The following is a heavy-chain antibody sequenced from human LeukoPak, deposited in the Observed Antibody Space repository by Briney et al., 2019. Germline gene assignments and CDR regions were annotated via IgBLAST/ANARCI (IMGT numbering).Heavy chain of an antibody. CDR3: VSRTGVY. V-gene: IGHV3-74*01. D-gene: IGHD1-14*01. CDR2: ISTEASNT. CDR1: RFTLSSEW. J-gene: IGHJ4*02. Sequence: GGSLRLACGAYRFTLSSEWRQWVRQAPGKGLVWISRISTEASNTHYADSVKGRFTISRDNANHTLYLQMNNLRAEDTAVYHCVSRTGVYWGQGTLVSVSS.